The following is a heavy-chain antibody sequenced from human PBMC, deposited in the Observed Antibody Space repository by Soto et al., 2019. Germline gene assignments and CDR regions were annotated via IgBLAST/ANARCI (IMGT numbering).Heavy chain of an antibody. CDR3: ARVGGWYGSPKHFDY. D-gene: IGHD6-19*01. CDR2: ISAYNGNT. Sequence: VASVKVSCKASGYTFTSYGISWVRQAPGQGLEWMGRISAYNGNTNYAQKLQGRVTMTTDTSTSTAYMELRSLRSDDTAVYYCARVGGWYGSPKHFDYWGQGTLVTVSS. V-gene: IGHV1-18*01. CDR1: GYTFTSYG. J-gene: IGHJ4*02.